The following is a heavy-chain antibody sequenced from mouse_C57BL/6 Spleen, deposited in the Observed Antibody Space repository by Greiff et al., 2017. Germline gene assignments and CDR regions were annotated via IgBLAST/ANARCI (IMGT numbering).Heavy chain of an antibody. CDR1: GYTFTSYW. V-gene: IGHV1-64*01. D-gene: IGHD4-1*01. CDR3: ARWDGYAMDY. Sequence: QVQLKHPGAELVKPGASVKLSCKASGYTFTSYWMHWVKQRPGQGLEWIGMIHPNSGSTNYNEKFKSKATLTVDKSSSTAYMQLSSLTSEDSAVYYCARWDGYAMDYWGQGTSVTVSS. CDR2: IHPNSGST. J-gene: IGHJ4*01.